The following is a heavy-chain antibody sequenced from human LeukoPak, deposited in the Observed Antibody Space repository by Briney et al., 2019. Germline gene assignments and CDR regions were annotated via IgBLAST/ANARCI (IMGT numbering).Heavy chain of an antibody. V-gene: IGHV3-73*01. J-gene: IGHJ4*02. CDR2: IRIKPNAYAT. CDR3: TRPRTHNWNYEDH. Sequence: PGGSLRLSCAVSGLIFNVSAIHWVRQASGKGLEWVGRIRIKPNAYATAYTAAVKGRFTMSRDDSKNTAYLEMNSLKIEDTAVYYCTRPRTHNWNYEDHWGQGTLVTVSS. CDR1: GLIFNVSA. D-gene: IGHD1-7*01.